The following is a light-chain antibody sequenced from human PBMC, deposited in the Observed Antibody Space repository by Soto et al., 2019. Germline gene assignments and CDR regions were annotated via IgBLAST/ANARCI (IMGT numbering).Light chain of an antibody. V-gene: IGKV1-39*01. CDR2: AAS. Sequence: DIQMTQSPSSLSASVGDSVTITCRAGQSISTYLNWYQQKPGKAPKLLIYAASSLQSGVPSTFSGSGSGTDFTLTISSLQPEDFATYYCQQSYSSPRTFGQGTKVEIK. CDR3: QQSYSSPRT. CDR1: QSISTY. J-gene: IGKJ1*01.